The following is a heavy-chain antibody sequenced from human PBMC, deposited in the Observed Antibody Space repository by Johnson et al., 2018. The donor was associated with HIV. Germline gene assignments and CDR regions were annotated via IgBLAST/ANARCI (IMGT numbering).Heavy chain of an antibody. V-gene: IGHV3-23*04. CDR3: ARGGAVTRRSADAFDI. D-gene: IGHD4-11*01. CDR1: GFTFSSYA. CDR2: ISGSGGST. Sequence: VQLVESGGGLVQPGGSLRLSCAASGFTFSSYAMSWVRQAPGKGLEWVSAISGSGGSTYYADSVKGRLTISRDNSKHTLYLQMNSLRAEDTAVYYCARGGAVTRRSADAFDIWGQGTMVTVSS. J-gene: IGHJ3*02.